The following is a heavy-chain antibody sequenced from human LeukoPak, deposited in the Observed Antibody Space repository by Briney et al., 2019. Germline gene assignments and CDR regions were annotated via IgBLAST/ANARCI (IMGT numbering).Heavy chain of an antibody. CDR3: ARGAKSGNYEFYFDY. CDR2: IYYSGST. Sequence: PSETLSLTCTVSGGSISSYYWSWIRQPPGKGLEWIGYIYYSGSTNYNPSLKSRVTISVDTSKNQFSLKLSSVTAADTAVYYCARGAKSGNYEFYFDYWGQGTLVSVSS. CDR1: GGSISSYY. J-gene: IGHJ4*02. D-gene: IGHD1-26*01. V-gene: IGHV4-59*08.